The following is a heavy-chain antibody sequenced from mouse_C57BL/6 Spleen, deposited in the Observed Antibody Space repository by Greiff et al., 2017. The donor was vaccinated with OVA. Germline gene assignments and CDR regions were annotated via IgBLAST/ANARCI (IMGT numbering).Heavy chain of an antibody. CDR2: IYPGSGST. CDR3: ATEIPVKDY. V-gene: IGHV1-55*01. CDR1: GYTFTSYW. J-gene: IGHJ2*01. Sequence: VQLQQSGAELVKPGASVKMSCEASGYTFTSYWITWVKQRPGQGLEWIGDIYPGSGSTNYNEKFKSKATLTVDTSSSTAYMQLSSLTSEDSAVYYCATEIPVKDYWGQGTTLTVSS.